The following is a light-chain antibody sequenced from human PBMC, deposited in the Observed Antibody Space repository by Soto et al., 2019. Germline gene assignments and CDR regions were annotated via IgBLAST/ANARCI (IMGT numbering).Light chain of an antibody. CDR3: QQYKSYWT. CDR2: EAS. V-gene: IGKV1-5*03. J-gene: IGKJ1*01. Sequence: DIQMTQSPSTLSASVGDRVTISCRASQIISNWLAWYQLKPGKAPKLLIHEASNLRSGVSSRFTGSGSGTDFTLTITSLQPEDFATYYCQQYKSYWTFGQGTKVDIK. CDR1: QIISNW.